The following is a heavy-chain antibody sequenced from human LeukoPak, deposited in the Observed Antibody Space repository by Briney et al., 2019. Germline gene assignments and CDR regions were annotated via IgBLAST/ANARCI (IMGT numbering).Heavy chain of an antibody. CDR2: IRSRGNNYAT. CDR3: TRLVSYMDV. CDR1: GFTFSGSA. V-gene: IGHV3-73*01. Sequence: PGGSLKLSCAASGFTFSGSAVHWVRQASGKGLEWVGRIRSRGNNYATAYAASVKGRFTIYRDDSKNTAYLQMNSLKTEDTAVYYCTRLVSYMDVWGKGTTVTVSS. J-gene: IGHJ6*03.